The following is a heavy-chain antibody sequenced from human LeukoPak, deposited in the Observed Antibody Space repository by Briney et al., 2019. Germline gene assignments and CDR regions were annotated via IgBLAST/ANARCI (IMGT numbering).Heavy chain of an antibody. V-gene: IGHV1-2*02. J-gene: IGHJ4*02. CDR3: ARAVQSSSIPLDY. CDR1: GYTFTGYY. CDR2: INPNSGGT. Sequence: ASVKVSCKASGYTFTGYYMHWVRQAPGQGLEWMGWINPNSGGTNYAQKFQGRVTMTRDTSISTAYMELSRLRSDDTGVYYCARAVQSSSIPLDYWGQGTLVTVSS. D-gene: IGHD1-1*01.